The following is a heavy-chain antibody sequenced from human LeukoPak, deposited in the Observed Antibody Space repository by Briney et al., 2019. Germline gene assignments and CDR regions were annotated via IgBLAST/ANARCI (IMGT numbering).Heavy chain of an antibody. CDR3: ASCGGDCYSGHDY. CDR2: ISAYNGNT. J-gene: IGHJ4*02. V-gene: IGHV1-18*04. Sequence: ASVKVSCKASGYTFTGYYMHWVRQAPGQGLEWMGWISAYNGNTNYAQKLQGKVTMTTDTSTSTAYMELRSLRSDDTAVYYCASCGGDCYSGHDYWGQGTLVTVSS. CDR1: GYTFTGYY. D-gene: IGHD2-21*02.